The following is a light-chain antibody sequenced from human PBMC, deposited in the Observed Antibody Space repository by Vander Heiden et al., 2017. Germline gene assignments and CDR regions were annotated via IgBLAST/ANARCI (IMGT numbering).Light chain of an antibody. J-gene: IGKJ1*01. Sequence: DIQMTQFPFSLSASVGDRVSIACPASQSISSWLAWYQQKPGKAPKLVIYDAYSLVSAVPSRFSASGSVTEFTLTMSSLHLDDFATYYCHQDTSCSRTFGQGTKVEIK. V-gene: IGKV1-5*01. CDR3: HQDTSCSRT. CDR1: QSISSW. CDR2: DAY.